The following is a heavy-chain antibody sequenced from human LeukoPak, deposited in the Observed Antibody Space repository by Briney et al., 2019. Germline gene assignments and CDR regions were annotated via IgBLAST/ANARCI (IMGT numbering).Heavy chain of an antibody. CDR2: ISSSSSTI. D-gene: IGHD2-21*01. Sequence: SGGSLRLSCAASGFTFSSYSMNWVRQAPGKGLEWVSYISSSSSTIYYADSVKGRFTISRDNSKNTLFLQMNNLRAEDTAIYYCARDEKGRYYMDVWGKGTTVIISS. CDR1: GFTFSSYS. V-gene: IGHV3-48*01. CDR3: ARDEKGRYYMDV. J-gene: IGHJ6*04.